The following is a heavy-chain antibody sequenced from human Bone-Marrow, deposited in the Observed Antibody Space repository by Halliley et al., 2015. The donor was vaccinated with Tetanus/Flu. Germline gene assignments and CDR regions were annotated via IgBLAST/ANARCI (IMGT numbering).Heavy chain of an antibody. J-gene: IGHJ6*02. CDR2: IPIVGIP. D-gene: IGHD4-17*01. V-gene: IGHV1-69*04. Sequence: IPIVGIPNYAQKFQGRVTITADNSTNTAYMELSSLRPEDTAAYYCARGGTVTSFYHYYYGMDVWGQGTTVTVSS. CDR3: ARGGTVTSFYHYYYGMDV.